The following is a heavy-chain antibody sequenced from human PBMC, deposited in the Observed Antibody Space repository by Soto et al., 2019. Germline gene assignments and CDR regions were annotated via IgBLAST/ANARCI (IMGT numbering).Heavy chain of an antibody. V-gene: IGHV3-53*01. CDR1: GFTVSSNY. J-gene: IGHJ3*02. Sequence: PGGSLRLSCAASGFTVSSNYMSWVRQAPGKGLEWVSVIYSGGSTYYADSVKGRFTISRDNSKNTLYLQMNSLRAEDTAVYYCARAQGYYDSSAADAFDIWGQGTMVTVSS. CDR3: ARAQGYYDSSAADAFDI. D-gene: IGHD3-22*01. CDR2: IYSGGST.